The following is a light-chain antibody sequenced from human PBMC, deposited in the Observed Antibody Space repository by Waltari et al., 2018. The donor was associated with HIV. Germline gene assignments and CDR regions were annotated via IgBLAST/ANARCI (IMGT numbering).Light chain of an antibody. J-gene: IGKJ3*01. CDR1: QTIVRF. CDR2: SAS. CDR3: QQTYLVPLT. V-gene: IGKV1-39*01. Sequence: DIQMTQFPLALSASVGDRVTITCRASQTIVRFLNWFQQKPGKAPQLLIHSASNLQSGVPSRFSGGASGTDFTLTISSLQPEDFATYYCQQTYLVPLTFGPGTKVEVK.